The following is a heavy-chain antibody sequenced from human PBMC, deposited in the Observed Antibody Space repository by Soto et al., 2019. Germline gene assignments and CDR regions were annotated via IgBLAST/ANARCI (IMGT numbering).Heavy chain of an antibody. D-gene: IGHD7-27*01. V-gene: IGHV4-30-4*08. CDR3: ARGPSGDQVHY. Sequence: SETLSLTCTVSGGSIISGDYYWSWIRQPPGKGLEWIGYIYYSGDTSYNPSLKSRVTISIDTSKNQFSLKLSSVTAADTAVYYCARGPSGDQVHYWGQGALVTVSS. J-gene: IGHJ4*02. CDR2: IYYSGDT. CDR1: GGSIISGDYY.